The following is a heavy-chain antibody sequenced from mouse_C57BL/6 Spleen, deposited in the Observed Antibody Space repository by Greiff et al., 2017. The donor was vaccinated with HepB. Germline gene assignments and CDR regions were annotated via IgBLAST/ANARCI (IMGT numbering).Heavy chain of an antibody. D-gene: IGHD1-1*01. CDR2: LYPGSDNT. CDR1: GYSFTSYY. J-gene: IGHJ4*01. V-gene: IGHV1-66*01. Sequence: QVQLQQSGPELVKPGASVKISCKASGYSFTSYYIHWVKQRPGQGLEWIGWLYPGSDNTKYNEKFKGKATLTSDTSSSTAYMQLSSLTSEDSAVYYCARLNYYGSSHYYAMDYWGQGTSVTVSS. CDR3: ARLNYYGSSHYYAMDY.